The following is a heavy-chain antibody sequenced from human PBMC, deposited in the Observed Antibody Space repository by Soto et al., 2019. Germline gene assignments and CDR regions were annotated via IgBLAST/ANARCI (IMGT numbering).Heavy chain of an antibody. Sequence: QVQLVQSGADVKKPGSSVKISCTASGGAYSNYTFTWVRRAPGQGLEWVGRVIPLLDASNYAEKFQDRVTISADRSTSTVYMELSGLWSEDSAIYYCASGMSQISQDRMCFYYFIDVRGKGTTVTGSS. V-gene: IGHV1-69*08. D-gene: IGHD1-1*01. J-gene: IGHJ6*03. CDR3: ASGMSQISQDRMCFYYFIDV. CDR1: GGAYSNYT. CDR2: VIPLLDAS.